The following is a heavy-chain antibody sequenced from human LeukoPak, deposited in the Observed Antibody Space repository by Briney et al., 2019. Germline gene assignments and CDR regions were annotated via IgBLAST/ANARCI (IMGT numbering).Heavy chain of an antibody. V-gene: IGHV1-2*02. CDR2: INHNSGAT. CDR3: ARSGISTIPNFDY. D-gene: IGHD3-3*01. Sequence: ASVKLSCKASVYTFTGYYIHWVRQAPGQGHEWMGWINHNSGATNNAKKFPGRVTVSRDTSISTAYMEVSKLRSDDTAVYYCARSGISTIPNFDYWGQGTLVTVSS. J-gene: IGHJ4*02. CDR1: VYTFTGYY.